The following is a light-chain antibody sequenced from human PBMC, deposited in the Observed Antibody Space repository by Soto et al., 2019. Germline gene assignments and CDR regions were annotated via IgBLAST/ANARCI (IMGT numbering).Light chain of an antibody. CDR1: QSVSSN. V-gene: IGKV3D-15*01. J-gene: IGKJ4*01. Sequence: EIVMTQSPATLSVSPGERATLSCRASQSVSSNLAWYQQKPSQAPSLLIYDISARATGIPTRFSGSGSGTEFTLTISSLQSEDFAVYYCQQYNDWPLTFGGGTKVDIK. CDR2: DIS. CDR3: QQYNDWPLT.